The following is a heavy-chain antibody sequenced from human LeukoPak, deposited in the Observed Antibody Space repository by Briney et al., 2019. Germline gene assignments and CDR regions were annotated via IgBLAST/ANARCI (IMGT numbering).Heavy chain of an antibody. D-gene: IGHD4-23*01. J-gene: IGHJ4*02. CDR2: IYPGDSDT. CDR1: GYSFTNYR. V-gene: IGHV5-51*01. CDR3: ARGRGATVITNFDY. Sequence: GESLKISCKGSGYSFTNYRIGWVRQMPGKGLEWMGTIYPGDSDTRYSPSFQGQVTMSADKSINTAYLQWGSLKASDTAMYYCARGRGATVITNFDYWGQGTLVTVSS.